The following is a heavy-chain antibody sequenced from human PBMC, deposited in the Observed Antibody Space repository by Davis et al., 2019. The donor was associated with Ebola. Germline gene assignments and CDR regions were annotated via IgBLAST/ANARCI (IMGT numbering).Heavy chain of an antibody. CDR3: ARRSGYDTLDY. CDR2: INPNSGGT. CDR1: GYTFTSYG. D-gene: IGHD5-12*01. V-gene: IGHV1-2*02. J-gene: IGHJ4*02. Sequence: ASVKVSCKASGYTFTSYGISWVRQAPGQGLEWMGWINPNSGGTNYAQKFQGRVTMTRDTSISTAYMELSRLRSDDTAVYYCARRSGYDTLDYWGQGTLVTVSS.